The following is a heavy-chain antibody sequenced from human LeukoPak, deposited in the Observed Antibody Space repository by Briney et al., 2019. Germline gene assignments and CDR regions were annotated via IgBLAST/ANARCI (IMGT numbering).Heavy chain of an antibody. V-gene: IGHV3-15*01. Sequence: GGSLRLSCAASGFTFINAWMSWVRQAPGKGLEWVGRIKSKSDGGAIDYAAPVKGRFTISRDDSKNTLYLQVNSLKTEDTAVFYCATDSVGSGPGGLDYWGQGILVTVSS. CDR2: IKSKSDGGAI. J-gene: IGHJ4*02. CDR1: GFTFINAW. D-gene: IGHD3-10*01. CDR3: ATDSVGSGPGGLDY.